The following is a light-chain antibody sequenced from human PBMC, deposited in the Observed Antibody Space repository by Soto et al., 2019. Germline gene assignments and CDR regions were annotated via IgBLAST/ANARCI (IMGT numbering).Light chain of an antibody. CDR1: QSISSW. V-gene: IGKV1-5*03. CDR3: QHYNSYSPWT. J-gene: IGKJ1*01. CDR2: KAS. Sequence: DIQMTQSPSTLSASVGDRVTITCRASQSISSWLAWYQQKPGKAPTLLIYKASSLESGVPSRFSGSGSGTEFTLTISSLQPDDFATYYCQHYNSYSPWTFGQGTKVEIK.